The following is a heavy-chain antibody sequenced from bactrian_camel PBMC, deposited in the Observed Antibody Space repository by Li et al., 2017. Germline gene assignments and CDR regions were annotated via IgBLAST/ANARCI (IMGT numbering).Heavy chain of an antibody. J-gene: IGHJ4*01. CDR3: KAQLRGTHWLCRGDVSY. V-gene: IGHV3S5*01. CDR2: IYSDGSHT. D-gene: IGHD7*01. CDR1: GFSFSNRY. Sequence: HVQLVESGGGLVQPGGSLRLSCAASGFSFSNRYMSWVRQAPGKGLEWVSSIYSDGSHTYYADSVKGRFTVSPADDANTIWLQTNSLKPDDTAMYCCKAQLRGTHWLCRGDVSYWRHGTQVTVS.